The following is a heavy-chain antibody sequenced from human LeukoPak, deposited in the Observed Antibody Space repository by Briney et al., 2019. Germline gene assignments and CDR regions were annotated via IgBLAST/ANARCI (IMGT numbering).Heavy chain of an antibody. D-gene: IGHD4-4*01. CDR3: ARGTVEGDY. Sequence: PGGSLRLSCAASGFTFSSYAMSWVRQAPGKGLEWVAVISYDGSNKYYADSVKGRFTISRDNSKNTLYLQMNSLRAEDTAVYYCARGTVEGDYWGQGTLVTVSS. J-gene: IGHJ4*02. V-gene: IGHV3-30-3*01. CDR1: GFTFSSYA. CDR2: ISYDGSNK.